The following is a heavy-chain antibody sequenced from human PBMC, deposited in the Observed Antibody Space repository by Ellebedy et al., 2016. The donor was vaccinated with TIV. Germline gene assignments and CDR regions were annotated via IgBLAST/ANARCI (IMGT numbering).Heavy chain of an antibody. CDR2: ISYDGSNK. CDR1: GFTFRSYA. V-gene: IGHV3-30-3*01. CDR3: ARAPNHQWHNFDY. Sequence: GGSLRLSCAASGFTFRSYAMHWVRQAPGKGLEWVAVISYDGSNKYYADSVKGRFTISRDISKNTLYLQMNSLRTEDTAVYYCARAPNHQWHNFDYWGQGTLVSVSS. D-gene: IGHD1-14*01. J-gene: IGHJ4*02.